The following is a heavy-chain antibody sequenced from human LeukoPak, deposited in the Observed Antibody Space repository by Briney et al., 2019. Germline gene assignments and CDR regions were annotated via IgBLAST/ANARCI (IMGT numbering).Heavy chain of an antibody. D-gene: IGHD2-15*01. V-gene: IGHV1-69*13. Sequence: VASVTVSCQASGCTFSSYAISWVRQAPGQGLEWMGGIIPIFGTANYAQKFQGRVTITADESTSTAYMELSSLRSEDTAVYYCARWGSPEEYCSGGSCYSDSYYFDYWGQGTLVTVSS. J-gene: IGHJ4*02. CDR1: GCTFSSYA. CDR3: ARWGSPEEYCSGGSCYSDSYYFDY. CDR2: IIPIFGTA.